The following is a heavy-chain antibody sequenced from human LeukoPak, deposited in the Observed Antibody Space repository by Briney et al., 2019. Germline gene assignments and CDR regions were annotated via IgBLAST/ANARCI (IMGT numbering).Heavy chain of an antibody. Sequence: GGSLRLSCAASGFTLSAYWMHWVRQAPGKGLMWVSRIEGDGNRITYADSVKGRFTISRDDAKNTLYLQMNSLRAEDTAVYYCTRDWRNLGYDYWGQGTLVTVSS. CDR3: TRDWRNLGYDY. V-gene: IGHV3-74*01. CDR1: GFTLSAYW. J-gene: IGHJ4*02. D-gene: IGHD5-12*01. CDR2: IEGDGNRI.